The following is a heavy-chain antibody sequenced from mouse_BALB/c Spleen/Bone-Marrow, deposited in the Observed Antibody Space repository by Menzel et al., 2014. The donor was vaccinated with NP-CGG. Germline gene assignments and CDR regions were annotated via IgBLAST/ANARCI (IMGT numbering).Heavy chain of an antibody. CDR2: IWSDGNT. D-gene: IGHD2-10*02. J-gene: IGHJ4*01. CDR3: ARNPYGNYAMDY. Sequence: QVQLKDSGPGLVAPSQSLSITCTVSGFSLTSYGVHWVRQPPGKGLEWLVVIWSDGNTTYNFALKSSMSISKDNYKSQYFLKMNSLQTDDTAMYDCARNPYGNYAMDYWGQGTSVTVSS. V-gene: IGHV2-6*02. CDR1: GFSLTSYG.